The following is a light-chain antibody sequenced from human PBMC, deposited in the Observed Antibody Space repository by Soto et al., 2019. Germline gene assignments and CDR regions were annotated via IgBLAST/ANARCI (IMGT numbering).Light chain of an antibody. J-gene: IGKJ1*01. CDR1: QSVSSSY. V-gene: IGKV3-20*01. Sequence: EIVLTQSPGTLSLSPGERATLSCRASQSVSSSYLAWYQQKPGQAPRPLIHGASSRATGIPDRFSGSGSGTDFTLTISRLEPEDFAVYYCQQYGTSPRTFGQGTTVEIK. CDR3: QQYGTSPRT. CDR2: GAS.